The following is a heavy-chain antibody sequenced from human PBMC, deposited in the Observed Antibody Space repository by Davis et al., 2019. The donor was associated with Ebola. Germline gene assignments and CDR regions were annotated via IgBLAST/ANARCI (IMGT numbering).Heavy chain of an antibody. Sequence: GESLKISCAASGFTFSSYAMSWVRQAPGKGLEWVSAISGSGGSTYYADSVKGRFTISRDNSKNTLYLQMNSLRAEDTAVYYCTVVSSYYFDYWGQGTLVTVSS. D-gene: IGHD2-15*01. CDR2: ISGSGGST. V-gene: IGHV3-23*01. J-gene: IGHJ4*02. CDR1: GFTFSSYA. CDR3: TVVSSYYFDY.